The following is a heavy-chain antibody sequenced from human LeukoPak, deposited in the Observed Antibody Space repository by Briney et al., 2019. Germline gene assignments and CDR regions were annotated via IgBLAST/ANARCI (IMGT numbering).Heavy chain of an antibody. V-gene: IGHV3-11*01. J-gene: IGHJ4*02. D-gene: IGHD3-22*01. CDR3: ARQDYYDSSGYPN. Sequence: GGSLRLSCAASGFTFSDYYMSWIRQAPGKGLEWVSYISSNGSTIYYADSVKGRFTISRDNAKNSLYLQMNSLRAEDTAVYYCARQDYYDSSGYPNWGQGTLVTVSS. CDR1: GFTFSDYY. CDR2: ISSNGSTI.